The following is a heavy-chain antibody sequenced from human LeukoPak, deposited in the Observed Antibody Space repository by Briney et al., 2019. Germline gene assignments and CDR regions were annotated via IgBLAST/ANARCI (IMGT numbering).Heavy chain of an antibody. CDR1: GYTFTSYG. D-gene: IGHD3-9*01. J-gene: IGHJ5*02. V-gene: IGHV1-18*01. CDR3: ARGCSYWYDILTGHGDWFDP. CDR2: ISAYNGNT. Sequence: ASVKVSCKASGYTFTSYGISWVRQAPGQGLEWMGWISAYNGNTNYAQKLQGRVTMTTDTSTSTAYMELRSLRSDDTAVYYCARGCSYWYDILTGHGDWFDPWGQGTLVTVSS.